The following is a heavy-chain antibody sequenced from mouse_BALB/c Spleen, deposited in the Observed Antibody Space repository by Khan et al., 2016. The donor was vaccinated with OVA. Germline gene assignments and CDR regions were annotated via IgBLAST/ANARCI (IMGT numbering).Heavy chain of an antibody. CDR3: ARGTFDY. J-gene: IGHJ3*01. Sequence: VQLQQSGPELMKPGASVNISCKASGYSFTSYYIHWVKQSHGKSLEWIGYIDPFNGGTDYNQKFKGKATLTVDKSSNTAYMHLSSRTSEDSAVYYCARGTFDYWGQGTLVTVSA. CDR2: IDPFNGGT. CDR1: GYSFTSYY. V-gene: IGHV1S135*01. D-gene: IGHD3-3*01.